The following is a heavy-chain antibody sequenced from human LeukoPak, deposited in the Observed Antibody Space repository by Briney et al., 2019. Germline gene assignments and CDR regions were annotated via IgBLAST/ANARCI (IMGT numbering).Heavy chain of an antibody. J-gene: IGHJ4*02. Sequence: SETLSLTCAVYGGSFSGNYWSWIRQPPGKGLEWIGQIYHSGTTNYNPSLKSRVTISVDTSKNQFSLKLSSVTAADTAVYYCARGTYVDTAMVPPFDYWGQGTLVTVSS. CDR2: IYHSGTT. V-gene: IGHV4-34*01. D-gene: IGHD5-18*01. CDR3: ARGTYVDTAMVPPFDY. CDR1: GGSFSGNY.